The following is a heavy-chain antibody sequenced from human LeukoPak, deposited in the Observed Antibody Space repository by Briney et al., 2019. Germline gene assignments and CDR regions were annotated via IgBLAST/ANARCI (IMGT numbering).Heavy chain of an antibody. CDR3: AKDSGSYSLYFHH. CDR2: ICWDGGRT. CDR1: GFTFDAYT. D-gene: IGHD1-26*01. J-gene: IGHJ1*01. V-gene: IGHV3-43*01. Sequence: GGSLRLSCAASGFTFDAYTMHWVRQAPGKGLEWVSLICWDGGRTYYAASVTGRFTISRDNSKNSLYLQMNSLRSEDTALYYCAKDSGSYSLYFHHWGQGTLVTVSS.